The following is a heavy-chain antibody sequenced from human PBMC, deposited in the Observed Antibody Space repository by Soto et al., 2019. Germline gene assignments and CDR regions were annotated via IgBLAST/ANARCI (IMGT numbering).Heavy chain of an antibody. CDR1: GCSIRSGGYY. Sequence: SETLSLTCTVSGCSIRSGGYYWSLIRQHPGKGLEWIGYIYYSGSTYYNPSLKSRVTISVDTSKNQFSLKLSSVTAADTALYYCARVKKQQLVFDYWGKGTLVTVYS. J-gene: IGHJ4*02. D-gene: IGHD6-13*01. V-gene: IGHV4-31*03. CDR2: IYYSGST. CDR3: ARVKKQQLVFDY.